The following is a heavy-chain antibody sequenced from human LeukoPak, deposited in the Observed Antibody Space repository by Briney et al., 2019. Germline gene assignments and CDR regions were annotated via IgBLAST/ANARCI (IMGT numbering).Heavy chain of an antibody. CDR2: ISGSGGST. J-gene: IGHJ4*02. Sequence: TGGSLRLSCAASGFTFSSYAMSWVRQAPGKGLEWVSAISGSGGSTYYADSVKGRFTISRDNSKNTLYLQMNSLRAEDTAVYYCAKDGPSYYGSGSIDYWGQGTLVTVSS. D-gene: IGHD3-10*01. V-gene: IGHV3-23*01. CDR3: AKDGPSYYGSGSIDY. CDR1: GFTFSSYA.